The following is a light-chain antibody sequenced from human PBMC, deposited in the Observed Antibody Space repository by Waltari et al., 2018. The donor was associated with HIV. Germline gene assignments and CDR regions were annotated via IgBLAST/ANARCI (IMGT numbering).Light chain of an antibody. CDR2: EVS. J-gene: IGLJ2*01. V-gene: IGLV2-23*02. CDR1: SSDARGYNL. CDR3: CAYAGSTTYVI. Sequence: QSALTQPASVSGSPGPSIPISCPGTSSDARGYNLVSWYQQHPGKAPKLMRYEVSKRPSGVSNRFSGSKSGNTASLTISGLQAEDEADYYCCAYAGSTTYVIFGGGTKLTVL.